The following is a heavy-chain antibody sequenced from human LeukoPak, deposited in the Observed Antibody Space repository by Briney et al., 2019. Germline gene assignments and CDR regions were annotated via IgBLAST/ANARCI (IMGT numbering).Heavy chain of an antibody. CDR2: IWYDGSNK. CDR3: ARVPYYSGYDGFDY. J-gene: IGHJ4*02. Sequence: GRSLRLSCAASGFTFSSYGMHWVRQAPGKGLEWVAVIWYDGSNKYYADSVKGRFTISRDNSKNTLYLQMNSLRAEDTAVYYCARVPYYSGYDGFDYWGQGTLVTVSS. CDR1: GFTFSSYG. V-gene: IGHV3-33*01. D-gene: IGHD5-12*01.